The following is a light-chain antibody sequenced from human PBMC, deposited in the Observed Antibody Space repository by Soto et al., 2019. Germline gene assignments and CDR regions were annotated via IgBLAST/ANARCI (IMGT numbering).Light chain of an antibody. J-gene: IGKJ4*01. CDR2: GAS. CDR1: QSVSSY. V-gene: IGKV3-15*01. CDR3: QQYNNWPLT. Sequence: EIVLTQSPATVSLSPGERATLSCRASQSVSSYLAWYQQKPGQAPRLLIYGASTRATGIPARFSGSGSGTEFTLTISSLQSEDFAVYYCQQYNNWPLTFGAGTKVDIK.